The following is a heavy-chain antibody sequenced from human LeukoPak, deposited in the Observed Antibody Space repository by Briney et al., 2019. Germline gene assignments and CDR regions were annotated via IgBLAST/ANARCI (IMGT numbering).Heavy chain of an antibody. CDR3: ARGYYGSGSGYNYYMDV. V-gene: IGHV3-21*01. CDR1: GFTFSSYN. Sequence: GGSLRLSCAASGFTFSSYNINWVRQAPGKGLEWVSSISFSSRSIYYADSLKGRFTISRDNAKKSVYLQMNSLRAEDTAVYYCARGYYGSGSGYNYYMDVWGKGTTVTVSS. D-gene: IGHD3-10*01. CDR2: ISFSSRSI. J-gene: IGHJ6*03.